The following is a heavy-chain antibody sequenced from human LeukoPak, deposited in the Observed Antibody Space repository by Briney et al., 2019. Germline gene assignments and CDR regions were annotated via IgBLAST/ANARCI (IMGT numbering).Heavy chain of an antibody. D-gene: IGHD5-12*01. CDR1: GFTFSSYA. V-gene: IGHV3-23*01. Sequence: GGSLRLSCAASGFTFSSYAVSWVRQAPGKGLEWVSGVSGSGGSTYYADSVKGRFTISRDNSKNTLYLQMNSLRAEDTAVYYCAKDLDIVATITGNWGQGTLVTVSS. CDR2: VSGSGGST. CDR3: AKDLDIVATITGN. J-gene: IGHJ4*02.